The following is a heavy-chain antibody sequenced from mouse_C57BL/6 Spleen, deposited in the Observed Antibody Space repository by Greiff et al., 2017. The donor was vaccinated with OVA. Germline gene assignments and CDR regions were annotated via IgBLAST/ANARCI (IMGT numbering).Heavy chain of an antibody. CDR2: INPNNGGT. CDR3: ARSLGRRYFDV. J-gene: IGHJ1*03. D-gene: IGHD4-1*01. V-gene: IGHV1-26*01. CDR1: GYTFTDYY. Sequence: VQLKQSGPELVKPGASVKISCKASGYTFTDYYMNWVKQSHGKSLEWIGDINPNNGGTSYNQKFKGKATLTVDKSSSTAYMELRSLTSEDSAVYYCARSLGRRYFDVWGTGTTVTVSS.